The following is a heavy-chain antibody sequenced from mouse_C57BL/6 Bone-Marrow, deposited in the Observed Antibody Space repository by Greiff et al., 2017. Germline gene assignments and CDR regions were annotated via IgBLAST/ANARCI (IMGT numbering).Heavy chain of an antibody. J-gene: IGHJ1*03. CDR2: IYPGSGST. Sequence: QVQLQQPGAELVKPGASVKMSCKASGYTFTSYWITWVKQRPGQGLEWIGDIYPGSGSTNYNEKFKSKATLTVDTSSSTAYMQLSSLTSEDSAVYYCASVIYYYGSSYHWYFDVWGTGTTVTVSS. V-gene: IGHV1-55*01. D-gene: IGHD1-1*01. CDR1: GYTFTSYW. CDR3: ASVIYYYGSSYHWYFDV.